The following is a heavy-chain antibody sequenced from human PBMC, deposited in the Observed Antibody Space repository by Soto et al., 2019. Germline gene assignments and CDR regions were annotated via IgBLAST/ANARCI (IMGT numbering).Heavy chain of an antibody. CDR2: ISSSSSTI. CDR1: GFTFSSYS. V-gene: IGHV3-48*02. CDR3: ARGNLYDILTGIDY. Sequence: GGSLRLSCAASGFTFSSYSMNWVRQAPGKGLEWVSYISSSSSTIYYADSVKGRFTISRDNAKNSLYLQMNSLRDEDTAVYYCARGNLYDILTGIDYWGQGTLVTVSS. J-gene: IGHJ4*02. D-gene: IGHD3-9*01.